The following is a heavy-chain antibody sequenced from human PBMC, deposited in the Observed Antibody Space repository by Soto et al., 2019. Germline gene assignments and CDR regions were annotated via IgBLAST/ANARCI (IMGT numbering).Heavy chain of an antibody. CDR2: ISAYNGNT. J-gene: IGHJ6*03. Sequence: GASVKVSCKASGYTFTSYGISWVRQAPGQGLEWMGWISAYNGNTNYAQKLQGRVTMTTDTSTSTAYMELRSLRSDDTAVYYCAAGPLVVVPAAMLESHYYYMDVWGKGTTVTVSS. CDR3: AAGPLVVVPAAMLESHYYYMDV. V-gene: IGHV1-18*01. CDR1: GYTFTSYG. D-gene: IGHD2-2*01.